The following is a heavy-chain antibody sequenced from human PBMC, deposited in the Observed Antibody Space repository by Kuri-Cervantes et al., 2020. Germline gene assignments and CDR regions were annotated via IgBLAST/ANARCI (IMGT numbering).Heavy chain of an antibody. J-gene: IGHJ4*02. CDR1: GFTFDDYA. CDR3: AKAKNFDWSTNIDY. D-gene: IGHD3-9*01. V-gene: IGHV3-9*01. Sequence: GGSLRLSCVASGFTFDDYAMHWVRQAPGKGLEWVSGISWNSGSIGYADSVKGRFAISRDNAKNSLYLQMNSLRAEDTALYYCAKAKNFDWSTNIDYWGQGTLVTVSS. CDR2: ISWNSGSI.